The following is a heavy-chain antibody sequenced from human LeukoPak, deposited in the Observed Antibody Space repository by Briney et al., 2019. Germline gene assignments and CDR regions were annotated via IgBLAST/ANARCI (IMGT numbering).Heavy chain of an antibody. CDR2: IYTSGST. D-gene: IGHD2-2*01. CDR1: GGSISSYY. Sequence: SETLSLTCTVSGGSISSYYRSWIRQPAGKGLEWIGRIYTSGSTNYNPSLKSRVTMSVDTSKNQFSLKLSSVTAADTAVYYCARDCTSCYAGGFDYWGQGTLVTVSS. CDR3: ARDCTSCYAGGFDY. V-gene: IGHV4-4*07. J-gene: IGHJ4*02.